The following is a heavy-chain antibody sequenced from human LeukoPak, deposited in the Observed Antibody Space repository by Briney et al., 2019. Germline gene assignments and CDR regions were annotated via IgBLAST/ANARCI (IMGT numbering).Heavy chain of an antibody. Sequence: SETLSLTCTVSGGSISSGSYYWGWIRQPPGKGLEWIGSIYHSGSTYYNPSLKSRVTISLDTSKNQFSLKVSSVTAADTAVYYCARAGYSYLDYWGQGTLVTVSS. D-gene: IGHD5-18*01. J-gene: IGHJ4*02. V-gene: IGHV4-39*07. CDR3: ARAGYSYLDY. CDR2: IYHSGST. CDR1: GGSISSGSYY.